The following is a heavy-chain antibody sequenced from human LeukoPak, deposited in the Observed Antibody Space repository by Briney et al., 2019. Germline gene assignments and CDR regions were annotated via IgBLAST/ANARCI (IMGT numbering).Heavy chain of an antibody. V-gene: IGHV3-21*01. D-gene: IGHD5-12*01. CDR3: ARSGRGYDDAFDI. CDR2: ISSSSSYI. Sequence: GRSLRLSCAASGFTFSSYSMNWVRQAPGKGLEWVSSISSSSSYIYYADSVKGRFTISRDNAKNSLYLQMNSLRAEDTAVYYCARSGRGYDDAFDIWGQGTMVTVSS. J-gene: IGHJ3*02. CDR1: GFTFSSYS.